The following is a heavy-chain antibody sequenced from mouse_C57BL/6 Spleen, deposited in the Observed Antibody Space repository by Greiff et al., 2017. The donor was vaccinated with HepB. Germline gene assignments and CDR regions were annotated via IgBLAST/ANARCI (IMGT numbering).Heavy chain of an antibody. CDR2: IYPGGGYT. V-gene: IGHV1-63*01. CDR3: ARERDGAMDY. Sequence: SGAELVRPGTSVKMSCKASGYTFTNYWIGWAKQRPGHGLEWIGDIYPGGGYTNYNEKFKGKATLTADKSSSTAYMQFSSLTSEDSAIYYCARERDGAMDYWGQGTSVTVSS. D-gene: IGHD3-3*01. J-gene: IGHJ4*01. CDR1: GYTFTNYW.